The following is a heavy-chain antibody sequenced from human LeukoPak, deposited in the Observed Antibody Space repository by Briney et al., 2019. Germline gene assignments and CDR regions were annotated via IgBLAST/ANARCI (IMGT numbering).Heavy chain of an antibody. CDR2: IYYSGST. CDR1: GGSISSGDYC. Sequence: SQTLSLTCTVSGGSISSGDYCWSWIRQPPGKGLEWIGYIYYSGSTYYNPSLKSRVTISVDTSKNQLSLKLSSVTAADTAVYYCARQWPNWFDPWGQGTLVTVSS. V-gene: IGHV4-30-4*01. CDR3: ARQWPNWFDP. D-gene: IGHD2-8*01. J-gene: IGHJ5*02.